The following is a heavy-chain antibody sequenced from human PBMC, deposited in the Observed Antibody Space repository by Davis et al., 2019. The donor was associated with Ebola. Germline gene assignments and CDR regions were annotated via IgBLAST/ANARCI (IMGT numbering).Heavy chain of an antibody. Sequence: ASVKVSCKASGYNFTEYAMNWVRQAPGQGLEWMGWINTNTGNPTYAQGFTGRFAFSLDTSATMAYLQITNLRAEDTATYYCARDATDGYNWSHWGQGTLVTVSS. D-gene: IGHD5-24*01. CDR3: ARDATDGYNWSH. V-gene: IGHV7-4-1*04. J-gene: IGHJ4*02. CDR2: INTNTGNP. CDR1: GYNFTEYA.